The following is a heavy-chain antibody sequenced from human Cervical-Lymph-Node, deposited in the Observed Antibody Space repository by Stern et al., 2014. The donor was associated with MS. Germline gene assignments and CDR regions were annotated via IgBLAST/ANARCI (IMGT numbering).Heavy chain of an antibody. V-gene: IGHV1-24*01. D-gene: IGHD3-10*01. J-gene: IGHJ4*02. CDR3: ETDRGVK. CDR2: FDPEDGET. Sequence: QVQLVQSGAEVKKPGASVTVSCNVAGHPLSELAMHWLRQLPTRGREWMGQFDPEDGETVYAQQFQGRLSMTEDTSTGTAYMTLTALRSEDTAVYYCETDRGVKWGPGTLVTVSS. CDR1: GHPLSELA.